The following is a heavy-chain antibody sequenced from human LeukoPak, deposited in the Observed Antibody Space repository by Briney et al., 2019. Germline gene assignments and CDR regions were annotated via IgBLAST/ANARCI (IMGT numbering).Heavy chain of an antibody. CDR2: IIPILGIA. J-gene: IGHJ6*02. Sequence: SVKVSCRASGGTFSSYTIRWVRQAPGQGLEWMGRIIPILGIANYAQKVQGRVTNTADKSTNTAYMELSSLRSEDTAVYYCASSPRVVVPAAMDYYYGMDVWGQGTTVTVSS. D-gene: IGHD2-2*01. V-gene: IGHV1-69*02. CDR3: ASSPRVVVPAAMDYYYGMDV. CDR1: GGTFSSYT.